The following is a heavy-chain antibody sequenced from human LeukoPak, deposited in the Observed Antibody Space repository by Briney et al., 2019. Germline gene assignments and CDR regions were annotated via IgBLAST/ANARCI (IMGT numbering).Heavy chain of an antibody. CDR2: ISGSGGST. J-gene: IGHJ4*02. CDR3: AKAAQVAGRPNLGGHFDY. Sequence: GGSLRLSCAASEFTFSSYDMSWVRQAPGKGLEWVSTISGSGGSTYYAESVKGRFTISRDNNKNTLYLQMNSLRADDTAVYYCAKAAQVAGRPNLGGHFDYWGQGTLVIVSS. D-gene: IGHD6-6*01. CDR1: EFTFSSYD. V-gene: IGHV3-23*01.